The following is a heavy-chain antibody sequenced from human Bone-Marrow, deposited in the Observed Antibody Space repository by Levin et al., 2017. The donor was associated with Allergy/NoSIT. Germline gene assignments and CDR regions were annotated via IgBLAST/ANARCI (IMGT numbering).Heavy chain of an antibody. CDR2: IWYDGSNK. V-gene: IGHV3-33*01. J-gene: IGHJ5*02. D-gene: IGHD1-26*01. CDR3: ARDRSTIVGATDWFDP. Sequence: GGSLRLSCAASGFTFSSYGMHWVRQAPGKGLEWVAVIWYDGSNKYYADSVKGRFTISRDNSKNTLYLQMNSLRAEDTAVYYCARDRSTIVGATDWFDPWGQGTLVTVSS. CDR1: GFTFSSYG.